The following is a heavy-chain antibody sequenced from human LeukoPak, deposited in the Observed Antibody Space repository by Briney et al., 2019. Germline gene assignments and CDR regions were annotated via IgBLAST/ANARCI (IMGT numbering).Heavy chain of an antibody. V-gene: IGHV3-9*03. CDR3: AKDADPYGSGSYDY. Sequence: GRSLRLSCAASGFTFDDYAMHWVRQAPGKGLEWVSGISWSSGSIGYADSVKGRFTISRDNAKNSLYLQMNSLRAEDMALYYCAKDADPYGSGSYDYWGQGTLVTVSS. CDR2: ISWSSGSI. CDR1: GFTFDDYA. D-gene: IGHD1-26*01. J-gene: IGHJ4*02.